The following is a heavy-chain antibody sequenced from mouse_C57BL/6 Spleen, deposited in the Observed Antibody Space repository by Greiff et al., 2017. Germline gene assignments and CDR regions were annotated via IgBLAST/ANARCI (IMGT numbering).Heavy chain of an antibody. Sequence: QVQLQQPGAELVMPGASVKLSCKASGYTFTSYWMHWVKQRPGQGLEWIGEIDPSDSYTNYNQKFKGKSTLTVDKSSSTAYMQLSSLTSEDAAVYYCARAPLYFGYWGQGTTLTVSS. CDR3: ARAPLYFGY. CDR2: IDPSDSYT. V-gene: IGHV1-69*01. J-gene: IGHJ2*01. CDR1: GYTFTSYW.